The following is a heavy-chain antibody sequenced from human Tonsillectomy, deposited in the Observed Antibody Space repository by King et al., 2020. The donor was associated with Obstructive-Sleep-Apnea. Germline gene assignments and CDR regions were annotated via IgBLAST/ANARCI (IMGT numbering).Heavy chain of an antibody. J-gene: IGHJ3*02. D-gene: IGHD2-2*01. Sequence: VQLVESGGGLVQPGGSLRLSCAASGFTFSSYSMNWVRQAPGEGREVVSYISSSSSSIYNADSVKGRFTNSRDNATNSLYLQMNSLRAEDTAVYYCAREYCTRTSCYDGFDIWGQGTVVTVSS. CDR2: ISSSSSSI. CDR3: AREYCTRTSCYDGFDI. V-gene: IGHV3-48*04. CDR1: GFTFSSYS.